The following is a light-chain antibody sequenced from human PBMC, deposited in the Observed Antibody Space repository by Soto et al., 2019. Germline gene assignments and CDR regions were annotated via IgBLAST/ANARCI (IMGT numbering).Light chain of an antibody. CDR1: NSDIGNYDF. Sequence: QSALPQPASVSVSPGQSITISCTGANSDIGNYDFVSWYRQHPGEAPKVLIFDVSNRPSGISNRFSGSKSGNTASLTIYGLQAEDEADYFCSSYTSTSSFYVFGTGTKVTVL. CDR2: DVS. V-gene: IGLV2-14*03. CDR3: SSYTSTSSFYV. J-gene: IGLJ1*01.